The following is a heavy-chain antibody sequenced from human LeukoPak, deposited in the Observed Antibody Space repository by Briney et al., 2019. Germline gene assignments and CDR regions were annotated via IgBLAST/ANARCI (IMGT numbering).Heavy chain of an antibody. V-gene: IGHV1-2*02. D-gene: IGHD6-19*01. CDR2: INPNSGGT. CDR1: GYSFTDYH. CDR3: ATGRQWLVGGDWFDP. J-gene: IGHJ5*02. Sequence: GASVKVSCKASGYSFTDYHMHWVRQAPGQGLEWMGWINPNSGGTDYAQKFQGRITMTRDTSISTTYMELCRLISDDTAMYYCATGRQWLVGGDWFDPWGQGTLVTVSS.